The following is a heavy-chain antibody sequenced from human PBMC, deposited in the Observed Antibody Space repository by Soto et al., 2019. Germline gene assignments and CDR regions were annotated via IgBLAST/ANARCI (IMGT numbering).Heavy chain of an antibody. CDR3: ARESGSELATCFDP. V-gene: IGHV4-61*08. Sequence: TSGGLYGSRILQPPGKGLEWIGYIYYSGSTNYNPSLKSRVTISVDTSKNQFSLKLSSVTAADTAVYYCARESGSELATCFDPRGQRTLVLV. J-gene: IGHJ5*02. CDR2: IYYSGST. D-gene: IGHD2-15*01. CDR1: TSGGLY.